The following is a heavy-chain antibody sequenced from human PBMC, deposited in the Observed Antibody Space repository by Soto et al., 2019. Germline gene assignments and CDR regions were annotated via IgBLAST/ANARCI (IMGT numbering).Heavy chain of an antibody. V-gene: IGHV3-23*01. D-gene: IGHD1-26*01. CDR2: ISGSGGST. Sequence: GGSLRLSCAASGFTFSSYAMSWVRQAPGKGLEWVSAISGSGGSTYYADSVKGRFTISRDNSKNTLYLQMNSLRAEDTAVYYCAKTEESGSYSTPTAFDYWGQGTLVTVSS. CDR1: GFTFSSYA. J-gene: IGHJ4*02. CDR3: AKTEESGSYSTPTAFDY.